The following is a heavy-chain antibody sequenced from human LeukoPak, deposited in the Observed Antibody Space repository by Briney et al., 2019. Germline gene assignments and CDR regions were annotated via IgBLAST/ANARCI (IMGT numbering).Heavy chain of an antibody. J-gene: IGHJ4*02. CDR1: GFNFSNYG. Sequence: PGGSLRPSCAAFGFNFSNYGIHWVRQAPGKGLEWVAIISYDGNNKYYADSVKGRFTISRDNSKNTLFLSMNSLRIEDTAVYYCARRAGGYSHPYDYWGQGILVTVSS. CDR2: ISYDGNNK. D-gene: IGHD4-23*01. CDR3: ARRAGGYSHPYDY. V-gene: IGHV3-30*03.